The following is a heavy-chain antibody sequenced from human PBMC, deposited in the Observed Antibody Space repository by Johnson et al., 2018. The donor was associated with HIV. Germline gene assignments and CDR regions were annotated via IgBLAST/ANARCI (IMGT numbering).Heavy chain of an antibody. Sequence: VQLVESGGGLVKPGGSLTLSCAASGITFNNAWMSWVRQAPGKGLEWVGRIKSKFEGETTAYAAPVVGRFTISRDDSTNTVYLQLDSLKSDDTAVYYCTTARAQTAFDIWGQGTMVTVSS. J-gene: IGHJ3*02. CDR3: TTARAQTAFDI. CDR2: IKSKFEGETT. V-gene: IGHV3-15*01. CDR1: GITFNNAW.